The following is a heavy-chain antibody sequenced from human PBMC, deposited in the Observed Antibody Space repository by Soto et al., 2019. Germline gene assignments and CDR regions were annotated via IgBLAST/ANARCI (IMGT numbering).Heavy chain of an antibody. D-gene: IGHD2-2*01. CDR1: GFTFINYG. Sequence: GGSLRLSCAASGFTFINYGMSWVRQAPGKGLEWVSLISGSGDSTDYADSVKGRFTISRDNSKNTLYLQMNSLRADDTAAYYCAKCSSPNCYAPDYHWGQGTLVTVSS. CDR3: AKCSSPNCYAPDYH. CDR2: ISGSGDST. J-gene: IGHJ5*02. V-gene: IGHV3-23*01.